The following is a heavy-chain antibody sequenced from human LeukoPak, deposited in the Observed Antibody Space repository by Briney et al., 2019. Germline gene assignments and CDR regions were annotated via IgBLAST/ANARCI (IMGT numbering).Heavy chain of an antibody. CDR3: AKDRIGTWSLDY. J-gene: IGHJ4*02. CDR2: IRFDGTDK. Sequence: GGSLRLSCVASGFIFTTYGMHWVRQAPGKGLEWVAYIRFDGTDKYHADSVKGRFTISRDNSRNTVYVQMNSLRAEDTAVYYCAKDRIGTWSLDYWGQGTLVTVSS. V-gene: IGHV3-30*02. D-gene: IGHD6-13*01. CDR1: GFIFTTYG.